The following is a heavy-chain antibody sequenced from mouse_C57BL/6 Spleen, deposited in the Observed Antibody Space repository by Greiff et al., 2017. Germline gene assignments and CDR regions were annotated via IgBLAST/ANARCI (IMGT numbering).Heavy chain of an antibody. CDR1: GYTFTDYY. CDR3: ARNWDVGGYFDY. Sequence: VQLQESGAELVRPGASVKLSCKASGYTFTDYYINWVKQRPGQGLEWIARIYPGSGNTYYNEKFKGKATLTAEKSSSTAYMQLSSLTSEDSAVYFCARNWDVGGYFDYWGQGTTLTVSS. V-gene: IGHV1-76*01. CDR2: IYPGSGNT. J-gene: IGHJ2*01. D-gene: IGHD4-1*01.